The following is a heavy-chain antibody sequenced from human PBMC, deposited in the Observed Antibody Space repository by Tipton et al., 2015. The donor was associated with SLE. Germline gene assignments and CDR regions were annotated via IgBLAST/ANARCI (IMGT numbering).Heavy chain of an antibody. Sequence: TLSLTCAVYGGSFSGYYWTWIRQPPGKGLEWIGDINHSGSTNYNPSLKSRVTISVDMSKNQFSLKLSSVTAADTAIYYCARSRGAVWSYYFDYWGQGTLVTVAS. CDR1: GGSFSGYY. CDR3: ARSRGAVWSYYFDY. V-gene: IGHV4-34*01. CDR2: INHSGST. D-gene: IGHD2-21*01. J-gene: IGHJ4*02.